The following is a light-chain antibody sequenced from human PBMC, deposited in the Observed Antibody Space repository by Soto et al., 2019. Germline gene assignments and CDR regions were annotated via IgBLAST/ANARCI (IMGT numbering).Light chain of an antibody. CDR1: QSVSSSY. V-gene: IGKV3-20*01. Sequence: EIVLTQSPGTLSLSPGERATLSCRASQSVSSSYLAWYQQKPGQPPRLLSYGASSRATGIPDRFSGSGSGTDFTLTIIRLEPEDFAVYYCQQYTNWPPNTFGQGTRLEIK. CDR2: GAS. CDR3: QQYTNWPPNT. J-gene: IGKJ5*01.